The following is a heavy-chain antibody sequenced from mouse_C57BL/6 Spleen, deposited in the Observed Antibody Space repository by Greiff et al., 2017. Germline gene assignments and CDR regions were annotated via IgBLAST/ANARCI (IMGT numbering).Heavy chain of an antibody. V-gene: IGHV1-47*01. Sequence: QVQLQQSGAELVKPGASVQMSCKASGYTFTTYPIEWMKQNHGKSLEWIGNFHPYNDDTKYNEKFKGKAKLTVEKSSSTVYLELSRLTSDDSAVYYCGVYYGSSYGAYWGQGTLVTVSA. D-gene: IGHD1-1*01. CDR1: GYTFTTYP. CDR3: GVYYGSSYGAY. J-gene: IGHJ3*01. CDR2: FHPYNDDT.